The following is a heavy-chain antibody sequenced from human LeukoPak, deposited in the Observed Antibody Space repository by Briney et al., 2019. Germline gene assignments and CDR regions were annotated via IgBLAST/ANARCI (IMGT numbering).Heavy chain of an antibody. J-gene: IGHJ6*03. CDR3: AKEGDRGEALYYYYMDV. D-gene: IGHD3-10*01. CDR1: GFTFSSYA. Sequence: PGESLRLSCAASGFTFSSYAMSWVRQAPGKGLEWVAAIWYDGSNIFYADSVKGRFTISRDNSKNALYLQMNSLRAEDTADYYCAKEGDRGEALYYYYMDVWGNGATVTVSS. V-gene: IGHV3-33*06. CDR2: IWYDGSNI.